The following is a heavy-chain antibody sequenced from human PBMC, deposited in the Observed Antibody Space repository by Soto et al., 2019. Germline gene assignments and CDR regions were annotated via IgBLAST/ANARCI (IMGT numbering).Heavy chain of an antibody. CDR3: ARHKYSGYDFSYWFDP. Sequence: PSETLSLTCAVYGGSFSGDYWSWIRQPPGKGLEWIGEINHSGSTNYNPSLKSRVTISVDTSKNQFSLKLSSVTAADTAVYYCARHKYSGYDFSYWFDPWGQGTLVTVSS. CDR1: GGSFSGDY. J-gene: IGHJ5*02. D-gene: IGHD5-12*01. CDR2: INHSGST. V-gene: IGHV4-34*01.